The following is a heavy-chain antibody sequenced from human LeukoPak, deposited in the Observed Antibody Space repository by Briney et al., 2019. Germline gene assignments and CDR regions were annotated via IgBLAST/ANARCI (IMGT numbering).Heavy chain of an antibody. CDR1: GFSISSYE. CDR2: ISSSGSTI. D-gene: IGHD1-7*01. Sequence: PGGSLRLSCAASGFSISSYETSWVRQAPGKGLEWVSYISSSGSTIYYADSVKGRFTISRDNAKNSLYLRMNSLRAEDTAVYYCARVELAPYYYYMDVWGKGTTVTVSS. CDR3: ARVELAPYYYYMDV. J-gene: IGHJ6*03. V-gene: IGHV3-48*03.